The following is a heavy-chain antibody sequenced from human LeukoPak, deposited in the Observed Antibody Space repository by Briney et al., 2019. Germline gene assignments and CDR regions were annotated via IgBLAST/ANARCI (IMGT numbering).Heavy chain of an antibody. Sequence: PGGSLRLSCAASGFTVSSNYMSWVRQAPGKGLESASVIYSGGTTYYADSVKGRFTISRDDSKNTLYLQMNSLRAEDTAVYYCARMLISSGYYVDYWGQGTLVTVSS. D-gene: IGHD3-22*01. CDR1: GFTVSSNY. J-gene: IGHJ4*02. CDR3: ARMLISSGYYVDY. V-gene: IGHV3-53*01. CDR2: IYSGGTT.